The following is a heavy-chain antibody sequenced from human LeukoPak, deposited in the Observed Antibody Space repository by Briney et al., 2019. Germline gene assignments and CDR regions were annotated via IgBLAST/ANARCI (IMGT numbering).Heavy chain of an antibody. CDR3: ARAQRKGNDAFDI. CDR1: GFTVSSNY. CDR2: IYSGGST. J-gene: IGHJ3*02. D-gene: IGHD3-10*01. V-gene: IGHV3-66*02. Sequence: PGGSLRLSCAASGFTVSSNYMSWVRQAPGKGLEWVSVIYSGGSTYYADSVKGRFTISRDNSKNTLYLQMNSLRAEDTAVYYCARAQRKGNDAFDIWGQGTMVIVSS.